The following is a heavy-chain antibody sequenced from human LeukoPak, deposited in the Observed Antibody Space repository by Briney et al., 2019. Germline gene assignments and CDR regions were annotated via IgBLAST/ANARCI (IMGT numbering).Heavy chain of an antibody. D-gene: IGHD3-16*01. J-gene: IGHJ4*02. V-gene: IGHV1-18*04. CDR2: ISTYNGNT. Sequence: ASVKVSCKASGYTFTGYYMHWVRQAPGQGLEWMGWISTYNGNTNYAQKLQGRVTMTTDTSTSTAYMEVRSLRSDDTAVYYCARNDISIYDYVWGSYLLDYWGQGTLVTVSS. CDR3: ARNDISIYDYVWGSYLLDY. CDR1: GYTFTGYY.